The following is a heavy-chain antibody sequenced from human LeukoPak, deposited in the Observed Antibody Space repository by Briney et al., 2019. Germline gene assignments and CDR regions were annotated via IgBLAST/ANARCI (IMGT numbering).Heavy chain of an antibody. J-gene: IGHJ4*02. CDR3: ARARLDLSDILTGYRGRGPLDY. D-gene: IGHD3-9*01. CDR2: INPNSGGT. Sequence: EASVKVSCKASGYTFTGYYMHWVRQAPGQELEWMGRINPNSGGTNYAQKFQGRVTMTRDTSISTAYMELSRLRSDDTAVYYCARARLDLSDILTGYRGRGPLDYWGQGTLVTVSS. V-gene: IGHV1-2*06. CDR1: GYTFTGYY.